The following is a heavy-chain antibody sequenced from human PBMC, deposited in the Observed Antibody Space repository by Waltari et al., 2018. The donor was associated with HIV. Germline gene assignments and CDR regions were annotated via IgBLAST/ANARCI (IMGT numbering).Heavy chain of an antibody. Sequence: VQLQQWGAGLLKPSETLSLTCAVYGGSFSGYYWSWIRQPPGKGLEWIGEINHSGSTNYNPSLKSRVTISVDTSKNQFSLKLSSVTAADTAVYYCARGQRSGFDNWGQGTLVTVSS. CDR2: INHSGST. CDR1: GGSFSGYY. D-gene: IGHD3-22*01. J-gene: IGHJ4*02. V-gene: IGHV4-34*01. CDR3: ARGQRSGFDN.